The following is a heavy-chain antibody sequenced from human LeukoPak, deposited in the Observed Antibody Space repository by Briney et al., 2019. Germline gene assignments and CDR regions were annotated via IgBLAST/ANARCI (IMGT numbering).Heavy chain of an antibody. Sequence: APVKVSCKASGYTFTSYGISWVRQAPGQGLEWMGWISAYNGNTNYAQKLQGRVTMTTDTSTSTAYMELRSLRSDDTAVYYCARFSDRRYYYDSSGYYRSFDYWGQGTLVTVSS. CDR3: ARFSDRRYYYDSSGYYRSFDY. CDR1: GYTFTSYG. D-gene: IGHD3-22*01. J-gene: IGHJ4*02. V-gene: IGHV1-18*01. CDR2: ISAYNGNT.